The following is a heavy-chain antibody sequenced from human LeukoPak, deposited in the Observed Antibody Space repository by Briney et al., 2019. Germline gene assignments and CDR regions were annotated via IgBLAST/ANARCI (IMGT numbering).Heavy chain of an antibody. Sequence: GASVKVSCKASGYTFTSYGISWVRQAPGQGLGWMGWISAYNGNTNYAQKLQGRVTMTTDTSTSTAYMELRSLRSDDTAVYYCARDLGSSDDYGDYVANYYFDYWGQGTLVTVSS. CDR1: GYTFTSYG. V-gene: IGHV1-18*01. CDR2: ISAYNGNT. J-gene: IGHJ4*02. CDR3: ARDLGSSDDYGDYVANYYFDY. D-gene: IGHD4-17*01.